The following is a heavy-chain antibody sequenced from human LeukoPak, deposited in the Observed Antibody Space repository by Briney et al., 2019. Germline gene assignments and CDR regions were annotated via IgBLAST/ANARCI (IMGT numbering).Heavy chain of an antibody. Sequence: PSETLSLTCTVSGGSISSSSYYWGWIRQPPGKGLEWIGNIYYSGSTYYNPSLKSRVTISVDTSKNQFSLKLSSVTAADTAVYYCARPRIVGANPGYFDYWGQGTLVTVSS. CDR3: ARPRIVGANPGYFDY. CDR1: GGSISSSSYY. J-gene: IGHJ4*02. D-gene: IGHD1-26*01. V-gene: IGHV4-39*01. CDR2: IYYSGST.